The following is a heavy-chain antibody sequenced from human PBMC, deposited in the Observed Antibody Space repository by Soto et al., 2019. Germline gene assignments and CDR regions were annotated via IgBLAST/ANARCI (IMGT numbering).Heavy chain of an antibody. CDR2: VRHTGST. J-gene: IGHJ4*02. V-gene: IGHV4-59*12. Sequence: SETLSLTCTVSGGSMISYYWSWIRQPPGRGLEWIAVVRHTGSTEYNPSLRSRVTISVDKSKNQISLKVSSVTAADTAVYYCTRRPYRSTSGGIDYWGQGTLVTVSS. D-gene: IGHD2-15*01. CDR1: GGSMISYY. CDR3: TRRPYRSTSGGIDY.